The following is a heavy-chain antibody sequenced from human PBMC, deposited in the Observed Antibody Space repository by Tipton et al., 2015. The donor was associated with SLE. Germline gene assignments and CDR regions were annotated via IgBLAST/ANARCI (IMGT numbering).Heavy chain of an antibody. V-gene: IGHV1-2*02. CDR2: INPNSGGT. CDR3: AGTHFDLWGGYYTTMDV. J-gene: IGHJ6*03. D-gene: IGHD3-3*01. Sequence: QVQLVQSGPEVKKPGASVKVSCSASGFTFSGYYLHWVRQAPGQGLEWMGWINPNSGGTTYAQKFQGRVTLTRDTSISAAYMELSSLKSDDTAVYYCAGTHFDLWGGYYTTMDVWGKGTTVTVSS. CDR1: GFTFSGYY.